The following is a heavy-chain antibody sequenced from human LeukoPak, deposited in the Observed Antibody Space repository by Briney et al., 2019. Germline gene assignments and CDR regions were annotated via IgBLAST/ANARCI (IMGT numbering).Heavy chain of an antibody. CDR3: ARGPLVSYDSSGYYYGLDY. Sequence: SSETLSLTCAVYGGSFSGYYWSWIRQPPGKGLEWIGEINHSGSTNYNPSLKSRITISVDTSKNQFSLKLSSVTAADTAVYYCARGPLVSYDSSGYYYGLDYWGQGTLVTVSS. D-gene: IGHD3-22*01. V-gene: IGHV4-34*01. CDR2: INHSGST. J-gene: IGHJ4*02. CDR1: GGSFSGYY.